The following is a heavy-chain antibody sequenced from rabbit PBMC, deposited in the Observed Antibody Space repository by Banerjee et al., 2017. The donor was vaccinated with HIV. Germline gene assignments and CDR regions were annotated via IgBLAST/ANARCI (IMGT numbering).Heavy chain of an antibody. CDR2: INTSSGNT. CDR1: GFSFSNKYV. D-gene: IGHD1-1*01. Sequence: QEQLEESGGDLVKPEGSLTLTCTASGFSFSNKYVMCWVRQAPGKGLEWIACINTSSGNTVYASWAKGRFTISKASWTTVTLQMTSLTAADTATYFCARLYAGSSGYLTLWGPGTLVTVS. J-gene: IGHJ6*01. CDR3: ARLYAGSSGYLTL. V-gene: IGHV1S45*01.